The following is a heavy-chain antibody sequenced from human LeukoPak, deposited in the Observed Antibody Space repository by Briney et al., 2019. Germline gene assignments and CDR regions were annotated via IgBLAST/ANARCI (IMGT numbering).Heavy chain of an antibody. Sequence: GGSLRLSCAASGFTFSSYGMHWVRQAPGKGLEWVAVISYDGSNKYYADSGKGRFTISGDNSKNTLYLQMNSLSAEDAAVYYCAKDNRPPRYYDSSGYLGYWGQGTLVTVSS. J-gene: IGHJ4*02. D-gene: IGHD3-22*01. CDR1: GFTFSSYG. CDR2: ISYDGSNK. V-gene: IGHV3-30*18. CDR3: AKDNRPPRYYDSSGYLGY.